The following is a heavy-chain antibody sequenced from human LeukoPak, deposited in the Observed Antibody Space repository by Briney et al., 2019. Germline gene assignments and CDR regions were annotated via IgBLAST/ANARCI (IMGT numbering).Heavy chain of an antibody. CDR1: GYTFTGYY. V-gene: IGHV1-2*02. J-gene: IGHJ4*02. D-gene: IGHD4-17*01. CDR3: ARDPGSDYGDYVFNY. CDR2: INPNSGGT. Sequence: ASVKVSCKASGYTFTGYYMHWVRQAPGQGLEWMGWINPNSGGTNYAQKFQGRVTMTRDTSTSTAYMELSRLRSDDTAVYYCARDPGSDYGDYVFNYWGQGTLVTVSS.